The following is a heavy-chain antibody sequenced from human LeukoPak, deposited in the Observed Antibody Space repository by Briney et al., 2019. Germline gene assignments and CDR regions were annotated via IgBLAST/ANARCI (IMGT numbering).Heavy chain of an antibody. CDR1: GGSFSGYY. Sequence: SETLSLTCAVYGGSFSGYYWSWIRQPPGKGLEWIGEINHSGSTNYNPSLKSRVTISVDTSKNQFSLKLSSVTAADTAVYYCARQSSLSVADYWGQGTLVTVSS. CDR2: INHSGST. CDR3: ARQSSLSVADY. V-gene: IGHV4-34*01. J-gene: IGHJ4*02. D-gene: IGHD3-10*01.